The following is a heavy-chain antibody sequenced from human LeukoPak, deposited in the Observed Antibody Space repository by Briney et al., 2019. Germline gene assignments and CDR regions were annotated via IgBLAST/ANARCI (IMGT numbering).Heavy chain of an antibody. J-gene: IGHJ4*02. CDR1: GGSISGYY. D-gene: IGHD5-18*01. V-gene: IGHV4-59*01. CDR3: AREREYSYGSSFDY. Sequence: PSETLSLTCTVSGGSISGYYWSWSRQAPGKGVEWIGNLYYNRGAWYKSSLKSRVTTSVDTSKNEFSLRLSSVTAADTAVYYCAREREYSYGSSFDYWGQGTLVTVSS. CDR2: LYYNRGA.